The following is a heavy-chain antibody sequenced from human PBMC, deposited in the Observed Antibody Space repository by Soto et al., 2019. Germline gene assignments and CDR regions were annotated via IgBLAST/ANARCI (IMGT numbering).Heavy chain of an antibody. CDR1: GFTFSSYA. D-gene: IGHD5-12*01. V-gene: IGHV3-23*01. CDR3: AKVGRGYSGYDFGPDY. J-gene: IGHJ4*02. CDR2: ISGSGGST. Sequence: GGSLRLSCAASGFTFSSYAMSWVRQAPGKGLEWVSAISGSGGSTYYADSVKGRFTISRDNSKNTLYLQMNSLRAEDTAVYYCAKVGRGYSGYDFGPDYWGQGTLVTVSS.